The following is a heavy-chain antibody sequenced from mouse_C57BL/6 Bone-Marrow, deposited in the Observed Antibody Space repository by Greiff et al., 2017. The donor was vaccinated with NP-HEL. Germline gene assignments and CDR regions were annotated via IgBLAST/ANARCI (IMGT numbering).Heavy chain of an antibody. V-gene: IGHV1-61*01. CDR3: ARRGGTGLAY. Sequence: VQLQQPGAELVRPGSSVKLSCKASGYTFTSYWMDWVKQRPGQGLEWIGNIYPSDSETHYNQKFKDKATLTVDKSSSTAYMQLSSLTSEDSAVYYCARRGGTGLAYWGQGTLVTVSA. D-gene: IGHD3-3*01. CDR1: GYTFTSYW. J-gene: IGHJ3*01. CDR2: IYPSDSET.